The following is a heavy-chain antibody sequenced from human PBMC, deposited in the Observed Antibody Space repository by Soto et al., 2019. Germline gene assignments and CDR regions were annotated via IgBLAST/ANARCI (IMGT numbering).Heavy chain of an antibody. D-gene: IGHD6-13*01. CDR1: GITFSTYA. Sequence: GGSLRLSCAASGITFSTYAMSWVRQAPGKGLEWVSAISGSGGSTYYADSVKGRFTISRDKSKNTLYLQMNSLRAGDTALYYCAKSFSSNWYDYFDYWGQGSLVTVSS. CDR3: AKSFSSNWYDYFDY. CDR2: ISGSGGST. J-gene: IGHJ4*02. V-gene: IGHV3-23*01.